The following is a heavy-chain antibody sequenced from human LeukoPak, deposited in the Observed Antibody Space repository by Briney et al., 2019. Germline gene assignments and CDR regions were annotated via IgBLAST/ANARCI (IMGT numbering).Heavy chain of an antibody. D-gene: IGHD1-26*01. Sequence: ASVKVSCKASGYTFTSYGISWVRQAPGQGLEWMGWISAYDGNTNYAQKLQGRVTMTTDTSTSTAYMELRSLRSDDTAVYYCAKTSIVGATKLVYFDYWGQGTLVTVSS. V-gene: IGHV1-18*01. CDR1: GYTFTSYG. CDR2: ISAYDGNT. J-gene: IGHJ4*02. CDR3: AKTSIVGATKLVYFDY.